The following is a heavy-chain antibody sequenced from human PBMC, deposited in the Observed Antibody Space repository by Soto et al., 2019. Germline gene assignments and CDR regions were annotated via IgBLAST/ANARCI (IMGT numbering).Heavy chain of an antibody. CDR3: AKDWRGSGSYSPYYYYGMDV. J-gene: IGHJ6*02. V-gene: IGHV3-23*01. CDR2: ISGSGGST. D-gene: IGHD3-10*01. CDR1: GFTFSSYA. Sequence: VQLLESGGGLVQPGGSLRLSCAASGFTFSSYAMSWVRQAPGKGLEWVSAISGSGGSTYYADSVKGRFTISRDNSKNTLYLQMNSLRAEDTAVYYCAKDWRGSGSYSPYYYYGMDVWGQGTTVTVSS.